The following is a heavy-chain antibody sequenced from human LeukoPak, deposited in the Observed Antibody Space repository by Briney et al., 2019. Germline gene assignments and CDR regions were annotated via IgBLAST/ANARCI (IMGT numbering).Heavy chain of an antibody. CDR3: AREARYFDRPCYFDY. CDR2: IYYSGST. V-gene: IGHV4-31*03. CDR1: GGSISSGGYY. Sequence: PSQTLSLTCTVSGGSISSGGYYWSWIRQPPGKRLEWIGYIYYSGSTYYTPSLKSRVTISVDTSKNQFSLKLSSVTAADTAVYYCAREARYFDRPCYFDYWGQGTLVTVSS. J-gene: IGHJ4*02. D-gene: IGHD3-9*01.